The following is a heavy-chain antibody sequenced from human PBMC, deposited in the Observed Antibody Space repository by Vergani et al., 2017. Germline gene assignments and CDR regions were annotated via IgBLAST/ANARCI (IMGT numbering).Heavy chain of an antibody. CDR3: TSVSGISGYVSFLHDY. CDR1: GFTVSSNY. Sequence: VQLVESGGGVVQPGRSLRLSCAASGFTVSSNYMSWVRQAPGKGLEWVSVIYSGGSTYYADSVKGRFTISRDNSKNTLYLQMNSLRAEDTAVYYCTSVSGISGYVSFLHDYWGQGTLVTVSS. D-gene: IGHD5-12*01. V-gene: IGHV3-53*01. J-gene: IGHJ4*02. CDR2: IYSGGST.